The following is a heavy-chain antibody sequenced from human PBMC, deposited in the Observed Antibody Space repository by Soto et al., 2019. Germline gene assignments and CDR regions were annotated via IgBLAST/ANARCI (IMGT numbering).Heavy chain of an antibody. V-gene: IGHV1-46*01. J-gene: IGHJ4*02. CDR3: ARGLGIAVAGAFDY. D-gene: IGHD6-19*01. CDR1: GYTFTSYY. CDR2: INPIFGTA. Sequence: QVQLVQSGAEVKKPGASVKVSCKASGYTFTSYYMHWVRQAPGQGLEWMGIINPIFGTANYAQKFQGRVTITADESTSTAYMELSSLRSEDTAVYYCARGLGIAVAGAFDYWGQGTLVTVSS.